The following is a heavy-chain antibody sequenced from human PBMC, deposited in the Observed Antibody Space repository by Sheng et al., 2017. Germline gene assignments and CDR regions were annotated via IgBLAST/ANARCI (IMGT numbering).Heavy chain of an antibody. CDR3: ARTTAGIGYYSDY. Sequence: EVQLVESGGALVQIGGSLRLSCAASGFTFSNYAMHWVRQAPGKGLEWVSWISSTSSTIYYADSVKGRFTISRDNAKSSLYLQMISLRAEDTAVYYCARTTAGIGYYSDYWGLGTLVTVSS. D-gene: IGHD3-22*01. CDR1: GFTFSNYA. V-gene: IGHV3-48*01. J-gene: IGHJ4*02. CDR2: ISSTSSTI.